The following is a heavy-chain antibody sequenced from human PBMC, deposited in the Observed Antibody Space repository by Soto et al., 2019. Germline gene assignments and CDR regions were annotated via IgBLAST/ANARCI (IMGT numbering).Heavy chain of an antibody. CDR2: ISSSSSTI. J-gene: IGHJ5*02. V-gene: IGHV3-48*01. Sequence: GGSLRLSCAASGFTFSSYSMNWVRQAPGKGLEWVSYISSSSSTIYYADSVKGRFTISRDNAKNSLYLQMNSLRAEDTAVYYCARGQTRVQSNKLGYCSGGSCYSFNWFDPWGQGTLGTVSS. CDR1: GFTFSSYS. D-gene: IGHD2-15*01. CDR3: ARGQTRVQSNKLGYCSGGSCYSFNWFDP.